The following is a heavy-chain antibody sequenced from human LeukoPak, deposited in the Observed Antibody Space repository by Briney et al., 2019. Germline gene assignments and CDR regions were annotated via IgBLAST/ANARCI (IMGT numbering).Heavy chain of an antibody. CDR1: GFTFNSYS. J-gene: IGHJ4*02. CDR2: ISSSSSYI. D-gene: IGHD3-10*02. CDR3: SKGRSMLGELSGDY. V-gene: IGHV3-21*04. Sequence: GGSLRLSCAASGFTFNSYSMNWVRQAPGKGLEWVSSISSSSSYIYYADSVKGRFTISRDNSKNTLYLQMNTLTAEDTAIYYCSKGRSMLGELSGDYWGQGTLVTVSS.